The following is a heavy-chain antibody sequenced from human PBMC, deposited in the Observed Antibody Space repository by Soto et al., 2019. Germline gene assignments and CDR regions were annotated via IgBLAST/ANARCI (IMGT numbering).Heavy chain of an antibody. CDR1: GFTFSTYA. D-gene: IGHD2-2*01. V-gene: IGHV3-23*01. CDR3: ANGGKYYATDS. J-gene: IGHJ5*01. Sequence: PGGSLRLSCAASGFTFSTYAMSWVRQAPGKGLKWVSAIGGSGYRTFYADSVKGRFTISRDNSKNTLYLQMNSLRVEDTAVYYCANGGKYYATDSWGQGTLVTVSS. CDR2: IGGSGYRT.